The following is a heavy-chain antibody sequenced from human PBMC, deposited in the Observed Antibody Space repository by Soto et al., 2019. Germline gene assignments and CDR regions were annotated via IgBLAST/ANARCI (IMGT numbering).Heavy chain of an antibody. Sequence: SVKVSCKASGGTFSSYTISWVRQAPGQGLEWMGRIIPILGIANYAQKFQGRVTITADKSTSTAYMELSSLRSEDTAVYYCATRSSGYDSLDPNDAFDIWGQGTMVTVSS. D-gene: IGHD5-12*01. CDR1: GGTFSSYT. V-gene: IGHV1-69*02. CDR2: IIPILGIA. J-gene: IGHJ3*02. CDR3: ATRSSGYDSLDPNDAFDI.